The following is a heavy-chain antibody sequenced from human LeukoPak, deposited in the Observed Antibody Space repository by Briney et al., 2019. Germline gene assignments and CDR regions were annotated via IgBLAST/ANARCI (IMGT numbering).Heavy chain of an antibody. V-gene: IGHV3-66*01. D-gene: IGHD3-10*01. CDR1: GFTVSSNY. CDR3: ARDLLMVRGGDYFDY. CDR2: IYSGGST. J-gene: IGHJ4*02. Sequence: GGSLRLSCAASGFTVSSNYMSWVRQAPGRGLEWVSVIYSGGSTYYADSVKGRFTISRDNSKNTLYLQMNSLRAEDTAVYYCARDLLMVRGGDYFDYWGQGTLVTVSS.